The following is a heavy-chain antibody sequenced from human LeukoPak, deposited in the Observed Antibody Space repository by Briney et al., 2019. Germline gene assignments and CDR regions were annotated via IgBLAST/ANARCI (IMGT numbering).Heavy chain of an antibody. CDR1: GDSVSSNSAA. CDR2: TYYRSKWYN. V-gene: IGHV6-1*01. J-gene: IGHJ3*02. CDR3: ARGGQGDGYSADEAFDI. D-gene: IGHD5-24*01. Sequence: SQTLSLTCAISGDSVSSNSAAWNWIRQSPSRGLEWLGRTYYRSKWYNDYARSVKGRITINPDTSKNQFSLQVNSVTPEDTAVYYCARGGQGDGYSADEAFDIWGQGTMVTVSS.